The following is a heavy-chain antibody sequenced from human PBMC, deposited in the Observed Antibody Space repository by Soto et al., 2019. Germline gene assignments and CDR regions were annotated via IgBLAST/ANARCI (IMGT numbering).Heavy chain of an antibody. CDR2: ISYAGSDK. CDR1: GFTFSTYC. CDR3: AKVGHGSGKGLAY. V-gene: IGHV3-30*18. J-gene: IGHJ4*02. D-gene: IGHD3-10*01. Sequence: QVQLVESGGGVVQPGRSLRLSCAASGFTFSTYCMHWVRQAPGKGLEWLAAISYAGSDKYYADSVKGRFTISRDNSKKTLYLQMNNLTPEDTAVYDCAKVGHGSGKGLAYWGQGTLVTVSS.